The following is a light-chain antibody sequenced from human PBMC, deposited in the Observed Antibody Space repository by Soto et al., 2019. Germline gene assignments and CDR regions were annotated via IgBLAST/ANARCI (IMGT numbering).Light chain of an antibody. Sequence: DIQMTQSPSSLSASLGGIGTITCRASQSIINFLNWVQHKPGNAPKVLISAASTLQSGVPPRFSGSDSGTDFTLTISSLQPEDSASYYCQQYSNSVLTFGGGTKVDIK. CDR1: QSIINF. V-gene: IGKV1-39*01. CDR2: AAS. J-gene: IGKJ4*01. CDR3: QQYSNSVLT.